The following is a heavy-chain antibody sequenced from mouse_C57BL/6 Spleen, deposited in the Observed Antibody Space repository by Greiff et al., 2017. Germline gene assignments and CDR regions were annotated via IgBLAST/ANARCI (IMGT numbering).Heavy chain of an antibody. Sequence: VQLQQSGPELVKPGASVKISCKASGYSFTGYYMNWVKQSPEKSLEWIGEINPSTGGTTYNQKFKAKATLTVDKSSSTAYMQLKSLTSEDSAVYYCAPLWLRGSMDYWGQGTSVTVSS. CDR2: INPSTGGT. J-gene: IGHJ4*01. D-gene: IGHD2-2*01. CDR3: APLWLRGSMDY. CDR1: GYSFTGYY. V-gene: IGHV1-42*01.